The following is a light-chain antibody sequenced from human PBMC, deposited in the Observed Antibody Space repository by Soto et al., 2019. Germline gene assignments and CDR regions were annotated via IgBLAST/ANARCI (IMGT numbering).Light chain of an antibody. CDR1: GSSIGGFS. CDR2: DND. V-gene: IGLV1-51*01. J-gene: IGLJ1*01. CDR3: GAWDNTQSWV. Sequence: QSALTQPPSVSAAPGQRITISCSGSGSSIGGFSVSWYQQLPGTAPKLLIYDNDKRPSGIPDRFSGSKSGTSATLAITTLQTGDEAHYFCGAWDNTQSWVFGPGTKVTVL.